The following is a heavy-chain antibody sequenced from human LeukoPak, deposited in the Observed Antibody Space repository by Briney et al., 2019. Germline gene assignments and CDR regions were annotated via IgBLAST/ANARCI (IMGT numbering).Heavy chain of an antibody. CDR2: ISASGST. D-gene: IGHD2-21*02. CDR1: GFTFRSYC. J-gene: IGHJ4*02. V-gene: IGHV3-23*01. CDR3: AKRCNADCRGDFDY. Sequence: GGSLRLSCAASGFTFRSYCMNWVRQAPGKGLEWVSAISASGSTFYADSVKGRFTISRDNSKNTPYLQMNSLRAEDTAVYYCAKRCNADCRGDFDYWGQGTQVTVSS.